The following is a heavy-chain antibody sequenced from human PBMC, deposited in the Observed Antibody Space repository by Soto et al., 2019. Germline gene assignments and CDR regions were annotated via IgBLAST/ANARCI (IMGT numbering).Heavy chain of an antibody. CDR2: ITPIFGTA. V-gene: IGHV1-69*13. Sequence: ASVKVSCKASGGTFSSYAISWVRQAPGQGLEWMGGITPIFGTANYAQKFQGRVTITADESTSTAYMELSSLRSEDTAVYYCAREYCSSTSCYLVRSSYGMDVWGQETTVTVSS. CDR3: AREYCSSTSCYLVRSSYGMDV. CDR1: GGTFSSYA. J-gene: IGHJ6*02. D-gene: IGHD2-2*01.